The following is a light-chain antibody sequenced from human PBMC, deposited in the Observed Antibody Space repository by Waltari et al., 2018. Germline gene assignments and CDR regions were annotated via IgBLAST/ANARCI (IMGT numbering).Light chain of an antibody. CDR1: HIGSYS. Sequence: SYALTQPPSVSVAPGTTARITCGGEHIGSYSVHWYQQKPGQAPVLVIFYDSDRPSGIPERFSGSNSGNTATLTISSVEAGDEAKYYCHVWHPDMDPGVFGPGTEVSV. J-gene: IGLJ1*01. CDR3: HVWHPDMDPGV. V-gene: IGLV3-21*04. CDR2: YDS.